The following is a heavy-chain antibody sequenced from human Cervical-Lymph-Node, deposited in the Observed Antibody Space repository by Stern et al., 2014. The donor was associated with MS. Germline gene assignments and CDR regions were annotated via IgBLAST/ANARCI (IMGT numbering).Heavy chain of an antibody. J-gene: IGHJ4*02. CDR2: IIPILGIA. Sequence: VQLVESGAEVKKPGSSVKVSCKASGGTFSSYTTSWVRQAPGQGLEWMGRIIPILGIANYAQKFQGRVTITADKSTSTAYMELSSLRSEDTAVYYCARDRGTSYFDYWGQGTLVTVSS. CDR3: ARDRGTSYFDY. D-gene: IGHD1-1*01. CDR1: GGTFSSYT. V-gene: IGHV1-69*09.